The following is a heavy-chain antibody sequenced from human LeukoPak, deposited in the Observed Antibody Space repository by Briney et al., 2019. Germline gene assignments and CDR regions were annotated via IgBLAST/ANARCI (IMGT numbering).Heavy chain of an antibody. CDR2: INHSGST. D-gene: IGHD4-23*01. J-gene: IGHJ6*03. CDR3: ARLGGKHYYYYMDV. Sequence: SETLSLTCAVYGGSFSGYYWSWIRQPPGKGLEWIGEINHSGSTNYNPSLKSRVTISVDTSKNQFSLKLSSVTAADTAVYYCARLGGKHYYYYMDVWGKGTTVTVSS. CDR1: GGSFSGYY. V-gene: IGHV4-34*01.